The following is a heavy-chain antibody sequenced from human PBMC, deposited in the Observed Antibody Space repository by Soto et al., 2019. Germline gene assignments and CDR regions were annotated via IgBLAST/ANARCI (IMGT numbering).Heavy chain of an antibody. D-gene: IGHD4-4*01. V-gene: IGHV3-73*02. Sequence: EVQLVESGGGLVQPGGSLKLSCAASGFTFSGSAMHWVRQASGKGLEWVGRIRSKANSYATAYAASVKGRFTISRDDSKNTAYLQMDSLKTEDTAGYYCTRHPNDLEMATVWFDPWGQGTLVIVSS. CDR1: GFTFSGSA. CDR3: TRHPNDLEMATVWFDP. CDR2: IRSKANSYAT. J-gene: IGHJ5*02.